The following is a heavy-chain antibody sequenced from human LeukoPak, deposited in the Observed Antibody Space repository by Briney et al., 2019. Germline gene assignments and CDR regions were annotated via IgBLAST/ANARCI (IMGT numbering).Heavy chain of an antibody. CDR3: ARSPRFGSGSYSIDY. V-gene: IGHV4-61*01. Sequence: SETLSLTCTVSGGSVSSGSYYWSWIRQPPGMGLEWIGYIYYSGSSGSTNYNPSLKSRVTISLDTSKNQFSLKLSSVIAADTAVYYCARSPRFGSGSYSIDYWGQGTLVTVSS. D-gene: IGHD3-10*01. J-gene: IGHJ4*02. CDR1: GGSVSSGSYY. CDR2: IYYSGSSGST.